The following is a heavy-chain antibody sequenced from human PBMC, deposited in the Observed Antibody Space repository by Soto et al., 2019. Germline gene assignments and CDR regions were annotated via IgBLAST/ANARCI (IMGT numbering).Heavy chain of an antibody. J-gene: IGHJ6*02. CDR1: GYTFTSYG. D-gene: IGHD6-13*01. CDR2: ISAYNGNT. CDR3: ARYDGFVAAAGTYYGMDV. Sequence: ASVKVSCKASGYTFTSYGISWVRQAPGQGLEWMGWISAYNGNTNYAQKLQGRVTMTTDTSTSTAYMELRSLRSDDTAVYYCARYDGFVAAAGTYYGMDVWGQGTTVTVSS. V-gene: IGHV1-18*01.